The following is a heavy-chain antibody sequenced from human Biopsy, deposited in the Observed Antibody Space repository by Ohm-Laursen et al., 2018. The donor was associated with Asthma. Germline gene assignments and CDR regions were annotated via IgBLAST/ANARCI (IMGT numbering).Heavy chain of an antibody. J-gene: IGHJ4*02. V-gene: IGHV4-39*01. CDR2: TYHSGSP. CDR3: VRHQYSSSWSTFDY. CDR1: GGSITSSSYY. Sequence: SQTLSLTCTVSGGSITSSSYYWGWNRQPPGKGMEWIGSTYHSGSPYYHPSLKSRATISVDTSKNQLSLKMSSVTAADTAVYFCVRHQYSSSWSTFDYWGQGALVTASS. D-gene: IGHD3-22*01.